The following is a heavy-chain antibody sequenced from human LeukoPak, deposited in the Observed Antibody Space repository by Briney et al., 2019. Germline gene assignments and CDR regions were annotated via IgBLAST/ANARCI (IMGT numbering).Heavy chain of an antibody. Sequence: GGSLRLSRGTRRYTLSSYEMNWVRRATGKGLEWVSYISSSGSTIYYAHSVKGRFPIPRHNAKNSLYLQMNSLRAEDTAVYYCARETDGAIDYWGQGTLVTVSP. D-gene: IGHD4/OR15-4a*01. J-gene: IGHJ4*02. CDR2: ISSSGSTI. CDR1: RYTLSSYE. V-gene: IGHV3-48*03. CDR3: ARETDGAIDY.